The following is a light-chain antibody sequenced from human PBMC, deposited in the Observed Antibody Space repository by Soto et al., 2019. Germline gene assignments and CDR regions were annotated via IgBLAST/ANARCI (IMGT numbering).Light chain of an antibody. J-gene: IGLJ2*01. CDR3: SSHTSSSTLV. CDR1: SSDVGGYNY. CDR2: EVS. Sequence: QSALTQPASVSGSPGQSITISCTGTSSDVGGYNYVSWYQQHPGKAPKLMIYEVSDRPSGVSNRFSGSKSGNTASLTISGLQAEDEDDDYCSSHTSSSTLVFGGGTKVTGL. V-gene: IGLV2-14*01.